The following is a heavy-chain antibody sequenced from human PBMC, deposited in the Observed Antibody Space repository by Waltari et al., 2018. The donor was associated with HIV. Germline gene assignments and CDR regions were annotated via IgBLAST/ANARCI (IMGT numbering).Heavy chain of an antibody. V-gene: IGHV3-33*01. D-gene: IGHD5-18*01. J-gene: IGHJ4*02. CDR2: IYYDGSKK. Sequence: QVQLVESGGGVVQPGRSLRLSCAASGFTFKNFAINWVRQAPGKCLGCVGNIYYDGSKKFYVDSVRGRFTISRDNSKQLLYLQMNSLRVEDTALYYCARDYNYAPDYWGQGTLVVVSS. CDR3: ARDYNYAPDY. CDR1: GFTFKNFA.